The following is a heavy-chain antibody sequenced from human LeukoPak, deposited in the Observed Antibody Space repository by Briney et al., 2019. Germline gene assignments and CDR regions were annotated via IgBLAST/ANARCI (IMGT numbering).Heavy chain of an antibody. D-gene: IGHD3-9*01. CDR3: ARGGYILTANWFDP. Sequence: PGGSLRLSCAASGFTFSSYWMSWVRQAPGKGLEWISSISGTGSTIYYADSVTGRFTSSSDNAKNSLYLQMNSLRAEDTAVYYCARGGYILTANWFDPWGQGTLVTVSS. CDR1: GFTFSSYW. V-gene: IGHV3-48*04. J-gene: IGHJ5*02. CDR2: ISGTGSTI.